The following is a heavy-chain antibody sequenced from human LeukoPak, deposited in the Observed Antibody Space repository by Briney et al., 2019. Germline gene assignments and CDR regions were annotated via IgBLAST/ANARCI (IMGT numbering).Heavy chain of an antibody. D-gene: IGHD1-26*01. Sequence: GALRLSCAASGFTFHTYSMNWVRQVSGKGLEWVSYISTSSSTIYYTDSVKGRFTISRDNAKNSLYLQMNSLRVEDTAVYYCARDGELGSPADAFDIWGQGTMVTVSS. CDR1: GFTFHTYS. V-gene: IGHV3-48*01. CDR2: ISTSSSTI. CDR3: ARDGELGSPADAFDI. J-gene: IGHJ3*02.